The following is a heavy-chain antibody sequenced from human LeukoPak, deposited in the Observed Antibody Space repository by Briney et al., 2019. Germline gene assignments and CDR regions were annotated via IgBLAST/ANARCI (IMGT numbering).Heavy chain of an antibody. Sequence: ASVKVSCKASGYTFTSYYMHWVRQAPGQGLEWMGWINPNSGGTNYAQKFQGRVTMTRDTSISTAYMELSRLRSDDTAVYYCASGGDLEQQLVLGEGDYWGQGTLVTVSS. J-gene: IGHJ4*02. V-gene: IGHV1-2*02. D-gene: IGHD6-13*01. CDR3: ASGGDLEQQLVLGEGDY. CDR1: GYTFTSYY. CDR2: INPNSGGT.